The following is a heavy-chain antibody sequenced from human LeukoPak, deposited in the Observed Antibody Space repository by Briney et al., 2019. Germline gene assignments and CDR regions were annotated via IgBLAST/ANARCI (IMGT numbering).Heavy chain of an antibody. V-gene: IGHV4-39*07. D-gene: IGHD3-16*01. J-gene: IGHJ4*02. Sequence: SETLSLTCTVSGASISGSGYYWGWIRQPPGKGLEWIGSIYSSGSTNYNPSLKSRVTISVDTSKSQFSLKLSSVTAADTAVYSCAVITAGGYFDYWGQGTLVTVSS. CDR3: AVITAGGYFDY. CDR1: GASISGSGYY. CDR2: IYSSGST.